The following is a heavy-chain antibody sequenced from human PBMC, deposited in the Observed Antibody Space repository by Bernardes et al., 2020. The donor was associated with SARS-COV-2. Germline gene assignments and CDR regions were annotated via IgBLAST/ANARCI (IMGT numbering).Heavy chain of an antibody. CDR2: ISYDGSNK. J-gene: IGHJ6*02. Sequence: GRSLRLSCAASGFTFSSYAMHWVRQAPGKGLEWVAVISYDGSNKYYADSVKGRFTISRDNSKNTLYLQMNSLRAEDTAVYYCARGRRGLRYFDQDYYYYYGMDVWGQGTTVTVSS. V-gene: IGHV3-30-3*01. CDR1: GFTFSSYA. D-gene: IGHD3-9*01. CDR3: ARGRRGLRYFDQDYYYYYGMDV.